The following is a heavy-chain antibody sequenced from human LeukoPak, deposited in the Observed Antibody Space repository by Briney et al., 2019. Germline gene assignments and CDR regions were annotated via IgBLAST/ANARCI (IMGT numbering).Heavy chain of an antibody. CDR3: ARESNYYDSSGYKVKDLAEYFQH. J-gene: IGHJ1*01. CDR1: GFTFSSYW. V-gene: IGHV3-7*01. Sequence: PGGSLRLSCAASGFTFSSYWMSWVRQAPGKGLEWVANIKQDGSEKYYVDSVKGRFTISRDNAKNSLYLQMNSLRAEDTAVYYCARESNYYDSSGYKVKDLAEYFQHWGQGTLVTVSS. CDR2: IKQDGSEK. D-gene: IGHD3-22*01.